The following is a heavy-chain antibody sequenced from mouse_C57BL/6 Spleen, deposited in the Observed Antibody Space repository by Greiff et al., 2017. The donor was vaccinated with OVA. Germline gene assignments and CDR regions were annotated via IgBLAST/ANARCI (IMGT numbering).Heavy chain of an antibody. Sequence: QVQLQQPGAELVKPGASVKLSCKASGYTFTSYWMHWVKQRPGQGLEWIGMIHPNSGSTNYNEKFKSKATLTEDKSSSTAYMQLSSLTSEDSAVYYCARDGYSWFAYWGQGTLVTVSA. V-gene: IGHV1-64*01. CDR2: IHPNSGST. J-gene: IGHJ3*01. CDR1: GYTFTSYW. CDR3: ARDGYSWFAY. D-gene: IGHD2-3*01.